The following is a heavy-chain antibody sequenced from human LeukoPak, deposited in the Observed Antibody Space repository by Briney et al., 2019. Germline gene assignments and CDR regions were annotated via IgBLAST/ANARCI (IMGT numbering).Heavy chain of an antibody. Sequence: ASVKVSCKVSGYTLTELSMHWVRQAPGKGLEWMGGFDPEDGETIYAQKFQGRVTMTEDTSTDTAYMELSSLRSEDTAVYYCATDSTGYSSGLFWGQGTLVTVSS. V-gene: IGHV1-24*01. CDR2: FDPEDGET. CDR1: GYTLTELS. CDR3: ATDSTGYSSGLF. J-gene: IGHJ4*02. D-gene: IGHD6-19*01.